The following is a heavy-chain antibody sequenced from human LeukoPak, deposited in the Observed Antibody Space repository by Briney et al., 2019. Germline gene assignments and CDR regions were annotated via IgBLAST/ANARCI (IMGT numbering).Heavy chain of an antibody. J-gene: IGHJ4*02. CDR3: ARSRNYYRVYLDN. CDR1: GCTFSSFY. CDR2: ITPNTGDT. V-gene: IGHV1-46*01. Sequence: GASVKVSCKASGCTFSSFYLHWVRQAPGHGLEWMGIITPNTGDTTYAPKVEDGLIMTRDRSTSTVYLGLHSTRSEDTAVYYCARSRNYYRVYLDNWGQGTLVPVSS. D-gene: IGHD3-10*01.